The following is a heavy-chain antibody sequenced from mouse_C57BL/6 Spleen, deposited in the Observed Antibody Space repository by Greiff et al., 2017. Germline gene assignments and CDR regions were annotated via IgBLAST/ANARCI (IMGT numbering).Heavy chain of an antibody. D-gene: IGHD1-1*01. Sequence: DVQLVESGGGLVKPGGSLKLSCAASGFTFSSYTMSWVRQTPEKRLEWVATISGGGGNTYYPDSVKGRFTISRDNAKNTLYLQMSSLRSEDTALYYCARLENYGSNYFDYWGQGTTLTVSS. CDR3: ARLENYGSNYFDY. V-gene: IGHV5-9*01. J-gene: IGHJ2*01. CDR2: ISGGGGNT. CDR1: GFTFSSYT.